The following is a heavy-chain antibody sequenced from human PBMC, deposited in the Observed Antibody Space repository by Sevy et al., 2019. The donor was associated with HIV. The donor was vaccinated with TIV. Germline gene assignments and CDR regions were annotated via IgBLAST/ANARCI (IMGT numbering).Heavy chain of an antibody. J-gene: IGHJ4*02. V-gene: IGHV3-15*01. D-gene: IGHD2-15*01. CDR3: TIGIVVVVAATRPHFDY. CDR1: GFTFSNAW. CDR2: IKSKTDGGTT. Sequence: GGSLRLSCAASGFTFSNAWMSWVRQAPGKGLEWVGRIKSKTDGGTTDYAAPVKGRFTISRDDSKNTLYLQMNSLKTEETAVYYCTIGIVVVVAATRPHFDYWGQGTLVTVSS.